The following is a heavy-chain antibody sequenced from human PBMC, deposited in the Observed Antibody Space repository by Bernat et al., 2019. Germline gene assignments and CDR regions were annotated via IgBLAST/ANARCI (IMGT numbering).Heavy chain of an antibody. CDR1: GFTFNTLW. V-gene: IGHV3-74*01. Sequence: EVQLVESGGGLVQPGGSLRLSCAASGFTFNTLWMYWVRQAPGKGLVWVSRINSDGSYTTYADSVKGRFTISRDNAKNTLYLQMNSMRAEDTAVYYCARGRVTFGGVIAQWGQGTLVTVSS. J-gene: IGHJ4*02. CDR2: INSDGSYT. CDR3: ARGRVTFGGVIAQ. D-gene: IGHD3-16*02.